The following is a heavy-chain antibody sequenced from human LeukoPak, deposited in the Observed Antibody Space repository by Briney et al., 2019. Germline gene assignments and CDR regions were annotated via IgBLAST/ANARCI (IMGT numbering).Heavy chain of an antibody. CDR2: IKSKTDGGTT. J-gene: IGHJ3*02. Sequence: GGSLGLSCAASGFTFSNAWMSWVRQAPGKGLEWVGRIKSKTDGGTTDYAAPVKGRFTISRDDSKNTLYLQMNSLKTEDTAVYYCTTGFGDDAFDIWGQGTMVTVSS. D-gene: IGHD3-10*01. V-gene: IGHV3-15*01. CDR1: GFTFSNAW. CDR3: TTGFGDDAFDI.